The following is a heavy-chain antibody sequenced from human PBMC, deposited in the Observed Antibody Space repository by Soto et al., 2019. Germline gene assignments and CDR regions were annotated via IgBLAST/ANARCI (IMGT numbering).Heavy chain of an antibody. D-gene: IGHD5-18*01. J-gene: IGHJ6*03. Sequence: SETLSLTCAVYGGSFSGYYWRWIRQPPGKELEWIGEINHSGSTNYNPALESRVTISVDTSKNQFSLKLSSVTAADTAVYYCARGVRIQQPHYYYYYYMDVWGKGTTVTVSS. CDR2: INHSGST. V-gene: IGHV4-34*01. CDR1: GGSFSGYY. CDR3: ARGVRIQQPHYYYYYYMDV.